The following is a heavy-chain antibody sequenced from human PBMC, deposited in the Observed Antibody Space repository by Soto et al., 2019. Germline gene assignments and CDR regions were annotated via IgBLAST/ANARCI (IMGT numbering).Heavy chain of an antibody. CDR2: ISYDGSNK. Sequence: GGSLRLSCAASGFTFSSYGMHWVRQAPGKGLEWVAVISYDGSNKYYADSVKGRFTISRDNSKNTLYLQMNSLRAEDTAVYYCAKEGCSSTSCYTDYYYGMDVWGQGTTVTVSS. D-gene: IGHD2-2*02. CDR1: GFTFSSYG. CDR3: AKEGCSSTSCYTDYYYGMDV. J-gene: IGHJ6*02. V-gene: IGHV3-30*18.